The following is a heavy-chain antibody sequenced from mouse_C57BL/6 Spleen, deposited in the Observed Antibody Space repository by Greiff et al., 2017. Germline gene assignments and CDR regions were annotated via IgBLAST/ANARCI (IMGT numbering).Heavy chain of an antibody. CDR1: GYTFTGYW. V-gene: IGHV1-9*01. CDR3: RNYEDAMDY. CDR2: ILPGSGST. D-gene: IGHD2-1*01. Sequence: QVQLQQSGAELMKPGASVKLSCKATGYTFTGYWIEWVKQRPGHGLEWIGEILPGSGSTNYNEKFKGKATFTADPSSNTAYMQLSSLTTEDSAIYYCRNYEDAMDYWGQGTSVTVSS. J-gene: IGHJ4*01.